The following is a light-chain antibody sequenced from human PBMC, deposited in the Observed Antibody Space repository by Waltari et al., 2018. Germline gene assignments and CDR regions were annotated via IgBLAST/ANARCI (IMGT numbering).Light chain of an antibody. J-gene: IGLJ2*01. CDR2: RNN. V-gene: IGLV1-47*01. CDR1: SSHIGSNY. CDR3: AAWDDSLSGVL. Sequence: QSVLTQPPSASGTPGQRVTISCSGSSSHIGSNYVYWYQQLPGTAPKLLIYRNNQRPSGVPDRFSGSKSGTSASLAISGLRSEDEADYYCAAWDDSLSGVLFGGGTKLTVL.